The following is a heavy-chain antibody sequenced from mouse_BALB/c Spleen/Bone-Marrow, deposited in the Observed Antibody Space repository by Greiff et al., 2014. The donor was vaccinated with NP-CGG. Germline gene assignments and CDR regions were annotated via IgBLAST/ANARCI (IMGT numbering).Heavy chain of an antibody. CDR1: GYTFTDFA. Sequence: QVQLQQPGPEVVRPGVSVKISCKGSGYTFTDFAIHWVKQSHAKSPEWIGVMNTNSGNTNYNQKFEGKATMTVDKSSSTAYMDLAGLTSEDSAIYYCTRSSGNFFAWFVYWGQGTLVTVSA. D-gene: IGHD2-1*01. CDR2: MNTNSGNT. J-gene: IGHJ3*01. CDR3: TRSSGNFFAWFVY. V-gene: IGHV1-67*01.